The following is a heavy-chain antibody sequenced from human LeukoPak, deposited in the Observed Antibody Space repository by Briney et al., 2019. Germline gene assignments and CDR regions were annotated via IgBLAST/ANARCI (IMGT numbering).Heavy chain of an antibody. D-gene: IGHD2-2*01. CDR2: IRSKANSYAT. J-gene: IGHJ4*02. CDR3: TPFGVVGY. V-gene: IGHV3-73*01. CDR1: GFTFSNYA. Sequence: PGGSLRLSCAASGFTFSNYAMIWVRQASGKGLEWVGRIRSKANSYATAYAASVKGRFTISRDDSKNTAYLQMNSLKTEDTAVYYCTPFGVVGYWGQGTLVTVSS.